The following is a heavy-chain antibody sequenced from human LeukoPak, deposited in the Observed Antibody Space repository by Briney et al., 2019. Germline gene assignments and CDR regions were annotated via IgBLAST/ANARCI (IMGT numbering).Heavy chain of an antibody. CDR3: AKGDSPSGGYGDY. CDR1: GFTFSNAW. Sequence: GGSLRLSCAASGFTFSNAWMSWVRQAPGKGLEWVGRIKSKTDGGTTDYAAPVKGRFTISRDNSENTLYLQINSLRAEDTAVYWCAKGDSPSGGYGDYWGQGTLVTVSS. J-gene: IGHJ4*02. CDR2: IKSKTDGGTT. D-gene: IGHD3-22*01. V-gene: IGHV3-15*01.